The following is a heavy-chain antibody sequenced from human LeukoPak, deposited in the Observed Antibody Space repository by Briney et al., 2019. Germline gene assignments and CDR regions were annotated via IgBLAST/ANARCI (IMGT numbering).Heavy chain of an antibody. CDR1: GYTFTSYG. Sequence: ASVKVSCKASGYTFTSYGISWVRQAPGQGLEWMGWISAYNGNTNYAQKLQGRVTITTDESTSTAYMELSSLRSEDTAVYYCARSSSYYYDSSGYYIYAFDIWGQGTMVTVSS. V-gene: IGHV1-18*01. CDR3: ARSSSYYYDSSGYYIYAFDI. J-gene: IGHJ3*02. CDR2: ISAYNGNT. D-gene: IGHD3-22*01.